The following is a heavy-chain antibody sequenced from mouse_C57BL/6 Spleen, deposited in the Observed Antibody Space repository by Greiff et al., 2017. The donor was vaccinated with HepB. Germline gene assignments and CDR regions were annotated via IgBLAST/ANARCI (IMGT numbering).Heavy chain of an antibody. CDR1: GYTFTSYW. V-gene: IGHV1-50*01. J-gene: IGHJ4*01. Sequence: QVQLQQPGAELVKPGASVKLSCKASGYTFTSYWMQWVKQRPGQGLEWIGEIDPSDSDTNYNQKFKGKATLTVDTSSSTAYMQLSSLTSEDSSVYYCARRNSGEDWYALDYWGQGTSVTVSS. CDR3: ARRNSGEDWYALDY. CDR2: IDPSDSDT.